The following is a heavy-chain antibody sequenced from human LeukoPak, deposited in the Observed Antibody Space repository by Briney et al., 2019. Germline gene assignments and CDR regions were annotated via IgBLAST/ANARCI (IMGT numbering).Heavy chain of an antibody. J-gene: IGHJ5*02. Sequence: PSETLSLTCAVYGGSFSGYYWSWIRQPPGKGLEWIGEINHSGSTNYNPSLKSRVTISVDTSKNQFSLKLSSVTAADTAVYYCARGGRQLVRGNWFDPWGQGTLVTVSS. V-gene: IGHV4-34*01. CDR2: INHSGST. CDR3: ARGGRQLVRGNWFDP. CDR1: GGSFSGYY. D-gene: IGHD6-13*01.